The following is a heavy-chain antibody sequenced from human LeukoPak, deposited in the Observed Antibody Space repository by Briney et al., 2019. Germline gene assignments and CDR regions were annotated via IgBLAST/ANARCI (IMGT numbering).Heavy chain of an antibody. J-gene: IGHJ4*02. D-gene: IGHD6-19*01. CDR2: IKQDGSEK. Sequence: GGSLRLSCAASGFTFSSYWMSWVRQAPGKGLEWVVNIKQDGSEKYYVDSVKGRFTISRDNAKNTLYLQMNSLRAEDTAVYYCARGSTQYSSGWYGLDYWGQGTLVTVSS. CDR3: ARGSTQYSSGWYGLDY. CDR1: GFTFSSYW. V-gene: IGHV3-7*01.